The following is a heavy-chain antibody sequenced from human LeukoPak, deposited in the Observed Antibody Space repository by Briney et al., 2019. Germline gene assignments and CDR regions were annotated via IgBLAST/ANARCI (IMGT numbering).Heavy chain of an antibody. CDR3: AKVTTVAAHFDY. CDR1: GYTFTGYY. CDR2: INPSGGST. D-gene: IGHD4-23*01. Sequence: ASVKVSCKASGYTFTGYYMHWVRQAPGQGLEWMGIINPSGGSTSYAQKFQGRVTMTRDTSTSTVYMELSSLRSEDTAVYYCAKVTTVAAHFDYWGQGTLVTVSS. V-gene: IGHV1-46*01. J-gene: IGHJ4*02.